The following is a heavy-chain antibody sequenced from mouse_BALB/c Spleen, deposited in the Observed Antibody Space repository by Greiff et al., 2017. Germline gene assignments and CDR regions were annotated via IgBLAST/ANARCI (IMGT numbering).Heavy chain of an antibody. D-gene: IGHD1-2*01. Sequence: EVKLVESGAELVRPGALVKLSCKASGFNIKDYYMHWVKQRPEQGLEWIGWIDPENGNTIYDPKFQGKASITADTSSNTAYLQLSSLTSEDTAVYYCARGRATAGYAMDYWGQGTSVTVSS. CDR2: IDPENGNT. CDR1: GFNIKDYY. CDR3: ARGRATAGYAMDY. J-gene: IGHJ4*01. V-gene: IGHV14-1*02.